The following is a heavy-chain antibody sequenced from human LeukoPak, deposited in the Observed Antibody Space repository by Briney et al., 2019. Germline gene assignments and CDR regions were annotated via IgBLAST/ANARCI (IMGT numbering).Heavy chain of an antibody. CDR1: GFTFSSYG. D-gene: IGHD6-13*01. Sequence: GGSLRLSCAASGFTFSSYGMHWVRQAPGKGLEWVAVISYDGSNKYYADSVKGRFTISRDNSKNTVYLQMNSLRAEDTAVYYCAKVRYSSSYYYGMDVWGQGTTVTVSS. CDR2: ISYDGSNK. CDR3: AKVRYSSSYYYGMDV. J-gene: IGHJ6*02. V-gene: IGHV3-30*18.